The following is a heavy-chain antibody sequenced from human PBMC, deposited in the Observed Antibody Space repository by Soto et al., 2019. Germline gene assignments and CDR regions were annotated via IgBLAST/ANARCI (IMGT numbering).Heavy chain of an antibody. V-gene: IGHV3-23*01. J-gene: IGHJ4*02. CDR1: GFFFSSYT. D-gene: IGHD6-19*01. Sequence: EVQLLESGGGLVQPGGSLRLSCVGSGFFFSSYTMNWVRQAPGKGLEWVSSFSANSDNTYYADSVRGRFTISRDNSKNTLFLQMNSLTAEDTAMYYCAKARDQQWVRLPFDYWGQGIPVIVSS. CDR3: AKARDQQWVRLPFDY. CDR2: FSANSDNT.